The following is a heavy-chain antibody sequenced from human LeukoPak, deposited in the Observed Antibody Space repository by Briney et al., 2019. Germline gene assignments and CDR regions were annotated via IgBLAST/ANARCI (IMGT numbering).Heavy chain of an antibody. CDR3: AKGLLYEYYYDSSGYYLDAFDI. Sequence: GGSLRLSCAASGFTFSSYWMHWVRQAPGKGLVWVSRINSDGSSTSYADSVKGRFTISRDNAKNTLYLQMNSLRAEDTAVYYCAKGLLYEYYYDSSGYYLDAFDIWGQGTMVTVSS. CDR1: GFTFSSYW. CDR2: INSDGSST. D-gene: IGHD3-22*01. J-gene: IGHJ3*02. V-gene: IGHV3-74*01.